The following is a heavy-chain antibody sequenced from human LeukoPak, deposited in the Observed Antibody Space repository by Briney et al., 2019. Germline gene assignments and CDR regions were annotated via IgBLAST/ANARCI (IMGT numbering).Heavy chain of an antibody. CDR1: GESFSGYY. CDR2: INHSGST. J-gene: IGHJ5*02. V-gene: IGHV4-34*01. CDR3: ARPLLGVVGAFDP. Sequence: SETLSLTCAVYGESFSGYYWSWIRQPPGKGLEWIGEINHSGSTNYNPSLKSRVTISVDTSKNQFSLKLSSVTAADTAVYYCARPLLGVVGAFDPWGQGTLVTVSS. D-gene: IGHD2-21*01.